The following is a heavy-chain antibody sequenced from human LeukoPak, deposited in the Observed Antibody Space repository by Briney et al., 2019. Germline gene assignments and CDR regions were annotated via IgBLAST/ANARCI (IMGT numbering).Heavy chain of an antibody. CDR3: SVGRYFDSFDY. D-gene: IGHD3-9*01. V-gene: IGHV4-34*01. CDR1: GGSFSGYY. Sequence: SETLSLTCAVYGGSFSGYYWSWIRQPPGKGLEWIGEINHSGSTNYNPSLKSRVTISVDTSKNQFSLKLSSVTAADTAVYYCSVGRYFDSFDYWGQGTLVTVSS. J-gene: IGHJ4*02. CDR2: INHSGST.